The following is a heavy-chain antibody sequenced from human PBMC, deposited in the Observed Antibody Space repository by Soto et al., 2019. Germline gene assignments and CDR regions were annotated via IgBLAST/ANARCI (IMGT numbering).Heavy chain of an antibody. J-gene: IGHJ5*02. V-gene: IGHV1-69*02. CDR1: GGTFSSYT. D-gene: IGHD3-10*01. CDR2: IIPILGIA. CDR3: ARASLRFGELYPIDP. Sequence: SVKVSCKASGGTFSSYTIGWVRQAPGQGLEWMGRIIPILGIANYAQKFQGRVTITADKSTSTAYMELSSLRSEDTAVYYCARASLRFGELYPIDPWGQGTLVTVSS.